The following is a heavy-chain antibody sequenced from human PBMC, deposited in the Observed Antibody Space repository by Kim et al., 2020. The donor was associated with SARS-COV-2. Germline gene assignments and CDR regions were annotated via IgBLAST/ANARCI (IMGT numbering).Heavy chain of an antibody. CDR3: ARRAKTSSFGVNFWHFDL. Sequence: SETLSLTCTVSGGSISSYYWSWIRQPPGKGLEWIGYIYYSGSTNYNPSLKSRVTISVDTSKNQFSLKLRSVTAADTAVYYCARRAKTSSFGVNFWHFDLWGRGPLVTVSS. CDR2: IYYSGST. J-gene: IGHJ2*01. D-gene: IGHD3-3*01. V-gene: IGHV4-59*13. CDR1: GGSISSYY.